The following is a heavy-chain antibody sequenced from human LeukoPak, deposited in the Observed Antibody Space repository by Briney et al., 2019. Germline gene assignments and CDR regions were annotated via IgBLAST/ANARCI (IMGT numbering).Heavy chain of an antibody. Sequence: GGSLRLSCAASGFTFSSYSMNWVRQAPGKGLEWVSTISDSGGSTYYADSVKGRFTISRDNSKSTLYLQMNSLRAEDTAVYYCGRYYVMDVWGQGTSVTVSS. CDR1: GFTFSSYS. CDR3: GRYYVMDV. J-gene: IGHJ6*02. V-gene: IGHV3-23*01. CDR2: ISDSGGST.